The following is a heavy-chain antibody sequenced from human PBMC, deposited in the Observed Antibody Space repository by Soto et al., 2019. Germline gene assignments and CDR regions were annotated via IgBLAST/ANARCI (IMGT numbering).Heavy chain of an antibody. Sequence: GASVKVSCKASGGTFSSYAISWVRQAPGQGLEWMGGIIPIFGTANYAQKFQGRVTITADESTSTAYMELSSLRSEDTAVYYCARTRGVRYHYYDSSTEDAFDIWGQGTMVTVSS. CDR3: ARTRGVRYHYYDSSTEDAFDI. V-gene: IGHV1-69*13. D-gene: IGHD3-22*01. CDR2: IIPIFGTA. CDR1: GGTFSSYA. J-gene: IGHJ3*02.